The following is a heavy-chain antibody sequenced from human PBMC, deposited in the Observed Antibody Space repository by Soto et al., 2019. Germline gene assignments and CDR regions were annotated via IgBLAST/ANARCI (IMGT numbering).Heavy chain of an antibody. J-gene: IGHJ4*02. CDR2: IHYSGST. Sequence: SETLSLPCPVSGCSVRTGNYYWSWIRQPPGKGLEWIGYIHYSGSTIYNPSLKSRVTISVDTSKNQFSLRLSSVTAADTAVYYCAGDTIFGVLGNFGYWGLGTLVTVSS. CDR3: AGDTIFGVLGNFGY. V-gene: IGHV4-61*01. CDR1: GCSVRTGNYY. D-gene: IGHD3-3*01.